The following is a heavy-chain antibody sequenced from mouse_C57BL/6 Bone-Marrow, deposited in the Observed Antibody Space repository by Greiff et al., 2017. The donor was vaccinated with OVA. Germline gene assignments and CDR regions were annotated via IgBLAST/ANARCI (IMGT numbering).Heavy chain of an antibody. J-gene: IGHJ4*01. D-gene: IGHD1-1*01. CDR2: IYPGSGST. CDR1: GYTFTSYW. V-gene: IGHV1-55*01. CDR3: ASPLYYGYYAMDY. Sequence: QVQLQQPGAELVKPGASVKMSCKASGYTFTSYWITWVKQRPGQGLEWIGDIYPGSGSTNYNEKFKSKATLTVDTSASTAYMQLSSLTSEDSAVYYCASPLYYGYYAMDYWGQGTSVTVSS.